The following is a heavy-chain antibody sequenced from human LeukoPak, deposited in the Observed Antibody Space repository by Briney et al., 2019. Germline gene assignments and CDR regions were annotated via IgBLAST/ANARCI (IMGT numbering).Heavy chain of an antibody. CDR1: GYSFTSYG. J-gene: IGHJ4*02. D-gene: IGHD3/OR15-3a*01. Sequence: GESLKISCKGSGYSFTSYGISWVRQAPGQGLEWMGWISAYNGNTNYAQKLQGRVTMTTDTSTSTAYMELRSLRSDDTAVYYCARDRGPVDYWGQGTLVTVSS. V-gene: IGHV1-18*01. CDR3: ARDRGPVDY. CDR2: ISAYNGNT.